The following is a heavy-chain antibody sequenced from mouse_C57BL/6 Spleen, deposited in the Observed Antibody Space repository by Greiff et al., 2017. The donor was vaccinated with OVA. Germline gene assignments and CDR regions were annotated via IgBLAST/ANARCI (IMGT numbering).Heavy chain of an antibody. J-gene: IGHJ3*01. V-gene: IGHV1-55*01. CDR2: IYPGSGST. CDR3: ARALSYYDGSSLFAY. CDR1: GYTFTSYW. D-gene: IGHD1-1*01. Sequence: QVQLQQPGAELVKPGASVKMSCKASGYTFTSYWITWVKQRPGQGLEWIGDIYPGSGSTNYNEKFKSKATLTVDTSSSTAYMQLSSLTSEDSAVYYCARALSYYDGSSLFAYWGQGTLVTVSA.